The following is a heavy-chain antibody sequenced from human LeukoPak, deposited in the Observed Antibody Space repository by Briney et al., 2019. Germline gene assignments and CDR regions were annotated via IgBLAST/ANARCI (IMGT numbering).Heavy chain of an antibody. V-gene: IGHV4-39*07. J-gene: IGHJ4*02. D-gene: IGHD3-22*01. CDR1: GGSISSSSYY. CDR3: ARASYSYDINGWVPFDY. CDR2: IYYSGRT. Sequence: SETLSLTCTVSGGSISSSSYYWGWIRQPPGKGLEGIGSIYYSGRTNYNPSLKSRVTISGDTSKHQSSLRLSSVTAADTAVYYCARASYSYDINGWVPFDYWGQGTLVTVSS.